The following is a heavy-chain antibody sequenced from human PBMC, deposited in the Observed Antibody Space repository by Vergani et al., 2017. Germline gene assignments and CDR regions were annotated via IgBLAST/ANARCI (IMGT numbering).Heavy chain of an antibody. CDR3: ERHILPRYISSWLLGWFDP. CDR1: GYSFTSYW. J-gene: IGHJ5*02. CDR2: IYPGYSDT. D-gene: IGHD6-13*01. Sequence: EVQLVQSGAEVKKPGESLKISCKGSGYSFTSYWIGWVRQMPGKGLEWMGIIYPGYSDTRYSLSFQGQVTISADKSISTAYLQWSSLKASDDAMYYCERHILPRYISSWLLGWFDPWGQGTLVTVSS. V-gene: IGHV5-51*01.